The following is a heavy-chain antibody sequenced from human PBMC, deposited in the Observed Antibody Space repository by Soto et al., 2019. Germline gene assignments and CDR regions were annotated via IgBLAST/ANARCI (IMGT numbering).Heavy chain of an antibody. CDR1: GGSISSGGYY. J-gene: IGHJ3*02. Sequence: SETLSLTCTVSGGSISSGGYYWSWIRQHPGKGLEWIGYIYYSGSTYYNPSLKSRVTISVDTSKSQFSLKLSSVTAADTAVYYCARVPELADAFDIWGQGTMVTVSS. CDR2: IYYSGST. D-gene: IGHD1-26*01. V-gene: IGHV4-31*03. CDR3: ARVPELADAFDI.